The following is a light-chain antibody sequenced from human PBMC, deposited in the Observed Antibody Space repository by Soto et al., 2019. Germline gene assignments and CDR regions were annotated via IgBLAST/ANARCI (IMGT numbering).Light chain of an antibody. Sequence: DIQLTQPPSSLSASVGDRVTITCRASQSISNFLNWYQQRPGQAPKLLISSSSNVQSGVPSRFSGRGSGTDFTLTISGLQPEDAASYCCQQSYNTPRTFGQGTKVDIK. CDR3: QQSYNTPRT. CDR2: SSS. V-gene: IGKV1-39*01. J-gene: IGKJ1*01. CDR1: QSISNF.